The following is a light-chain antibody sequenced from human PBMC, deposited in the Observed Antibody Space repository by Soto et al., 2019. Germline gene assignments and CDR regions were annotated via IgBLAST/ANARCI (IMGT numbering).Light chain of an antibody. CDR2: GAF. Sequence: EIVLTQSPATLSLSPGERATLSCRASQSVSSSYLAWYQQKPGQAPRLLIYGAFNRATGIPDRFSGSGSGTDFTLTISRLEPEDFAVYYCQQYGSSPITFGQGTRLEIK. J-gene: IGKJ5*01. V-gene: IGKV3-20*01. CDR3: QQYGSSPIT. CDR1: QSVSSSY.